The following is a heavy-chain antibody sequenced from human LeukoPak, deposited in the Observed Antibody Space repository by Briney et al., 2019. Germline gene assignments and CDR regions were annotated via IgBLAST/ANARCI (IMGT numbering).Heavy chain of an antibody. CDR1: GYSLTSYW. CDR2: IYPGDPDT. Sequence: GESLKISCKGSGYSLTSYWIGWVRQMPGKGLEWMGIIYPGDPDTRYSPSFQGQVTISADKSISTAYLQWSSLKASDTAMYYCARTAYCGGDCYQLFYYYGMDVWGQGTTVTVSS. CDR3: ARTAYCGGDCYQLFYYYGMDV. J-gene: IGHJ6*02. D-gene: IGHD2-21*02. V-gene: IGHV5-51*01.